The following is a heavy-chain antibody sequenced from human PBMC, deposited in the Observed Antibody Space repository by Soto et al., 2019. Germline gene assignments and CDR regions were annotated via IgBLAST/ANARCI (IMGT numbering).Heavy chain of an antibody. CDR2: INSDGSST. J-gene: IGHJ4*02. V-gene: IGHV3-74*01. D-gene: IGHD3-16*02. Sequence: GGSLRLSCAASGFTFSSYWMHWVRQAPGKGLVWVSRINSDGSSTSYADSVKGRFTISRDNSKNTLYLQMNSLRAEDTAEYYCAKDGSYYDYVWGTYRYLFDNWGQGALVTVSS. CDR1: GFTFSSYW. CDR3: AKDGSYYDYVWGTYRYLFDN.